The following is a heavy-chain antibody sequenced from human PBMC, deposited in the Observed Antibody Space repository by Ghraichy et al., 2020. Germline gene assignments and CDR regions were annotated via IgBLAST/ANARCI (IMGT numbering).Heavy chain of an antibody. CDR2: INDSGDDT. CDR3: AKDQWGLAVWFFDS. Sequence: GGSLRLSCAASEFTFNNYAMSWVRQAPGKGLEWVSSINDSGDDTYYSDSVKGRFTVSRDNSRKTLFLQMNSLRAEDTAVYYCAKDQWGLAVWFFDSWGQGTLVTVSS. CDR1: EFTFNNYA. V-gene: IGHV3-23*01. J-gene: IGHJ4*02. D-gene: IGHD2-21*02.